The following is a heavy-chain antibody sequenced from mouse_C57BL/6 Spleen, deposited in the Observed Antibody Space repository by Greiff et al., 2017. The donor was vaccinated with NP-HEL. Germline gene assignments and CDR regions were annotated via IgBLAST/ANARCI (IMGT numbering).Heavy chain of an antibody. D-gene: IGHD1-1*01. CDR1: GYSITSGYY. V-gene: IGHV3-6*01. J-gene: IGHJ1*03. Sequence: DVQLQESGPGLVKPSQSLSLTCSVTGYSITSGYYWNWIRQFPGNKLEWMGYISYDGSNNYNPSLKNRISITRDTSKNQFFLKLNSVTTEDTATYYCAIYGSRNWYFDVWGTGTTVTVSS. CDR3: AIYGSRNWYFDV. CDR2: ISYDGSN.